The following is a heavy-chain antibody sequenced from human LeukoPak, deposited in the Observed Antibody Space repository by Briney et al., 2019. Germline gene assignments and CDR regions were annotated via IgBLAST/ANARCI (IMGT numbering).Heavy chain of an antibody. CDR2: ISGSGGST. D-gene: IGHD3-3*01. V-gene: IGHV3-23*01. CDR1: GFTFSNYG. J-gene: IGHJ4*02. Sequence: GGSLRLSCAASGFTFSNYGMNWVRQAPGKGLEWVSAISGSGGSTYYADSVKGRFTISRDNSKNTLYLQMNSLRAEDTAVYYCAKGQLRFLEWLLFTYWGQGTLVTVSS. CDR3: AKGQLRFLEWLLFTY.